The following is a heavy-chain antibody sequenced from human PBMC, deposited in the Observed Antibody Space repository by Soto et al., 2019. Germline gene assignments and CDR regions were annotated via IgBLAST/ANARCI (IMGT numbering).Heavy chain of an antibody. CDR1: GYTFTSYD. D-gene: IGHD3-3*01. V-gene: IGHV1-8*01. J-gene: IGHJ6*02. CDR2: MNPNSGNT. Sequence: ASVKVSCKASGYTFTSYDINWVRQATGQGLEWMGWMNPNSGNTGYAQKFQGRVTMTRNTSISTAYMELSSLRSEDTAVYYCAREGAIFVDLDVWGQGTTVTVSS. CDR3: AREGAIFVDLDV.